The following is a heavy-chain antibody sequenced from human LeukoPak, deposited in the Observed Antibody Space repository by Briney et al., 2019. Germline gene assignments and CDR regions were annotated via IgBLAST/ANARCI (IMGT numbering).Heavy chain of an antibody. D-gene: IGHD2-21*02. CDR1: GGSVSYYY. CDR2: IYNSGGT. CDR3: ARLYCDADCSSSDYFDY. J-gene: IGHJ4*02. Sequence: PSETLSLTRTVPGGSVSYYYWSSIRQPPGKRLEWIGYIYNSGGTNYNPSLKSRVTISIDTSKNQFSLKLNSVTAADTAVYYCARLYCDADCSSSDYFDYWGQGTLVTVSS. V-gene: IGHV4-59*02.